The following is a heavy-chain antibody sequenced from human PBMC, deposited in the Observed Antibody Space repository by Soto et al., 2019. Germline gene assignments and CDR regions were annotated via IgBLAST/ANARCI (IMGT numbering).Heavy chain of an antibody. V-gene: IGHV2-5*02. Sequence: QITLKESGPTLVKPTQTLTLTCTFSGFSLSTSGVGVGWIRQPPGKALEWLALIYWDDDKRYSPSLKNRLTITKDTSKNQVVLTMTNMDPVDTATYYCAHSVTIFGVVLKNWFDPWGQGTLVTVSS. CDR3: AHSVTIFGVVLKNWFDP. CDR1: GFSLSTSGVG. D-gene: IGHD3-3*01. J-gene: IGHJ5*02. CDR2: IYWDDDK.